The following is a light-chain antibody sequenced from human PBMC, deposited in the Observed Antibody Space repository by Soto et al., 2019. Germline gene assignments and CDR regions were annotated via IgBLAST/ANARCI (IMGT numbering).Light chain of an antibody. J-gene: IGKJ5*01. CDR3: QQRSNWPPTIT. CDR1: QSVSSY. V-gene: IGKV3-11*01. Sequence: DIVLTQSPATLSLSPGDRATLSCRASQSVSSYLAWYPQKPGQAPRLLIYDASNRATGIPARFSGSGSGTDFTLTISSLEPEDFAGYYCQQRSNWPPTITFGQWTLLEI. CDR2: DAS.